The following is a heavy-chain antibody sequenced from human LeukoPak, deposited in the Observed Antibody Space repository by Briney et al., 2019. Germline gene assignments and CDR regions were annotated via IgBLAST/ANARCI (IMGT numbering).Heavy chain of an antibody. CDR3: ARDSSSWYYFDY. D-gene: IGHD6-13*01. V-gene: IGHV3-30-3*01. J-gene: IGHJ4*02. CDR2: ISYDGSNK. CDR1: GLTFSDYY. Sequence: PGGSLRLSCAASGLTFSDYYMSWIRQAPGKGLEWVAVISYDGSNKYYADSVKGRFTISRDNSKNTLYLQMNSLRAEDTAVYYCARDSSSWYYFDYWGQGTLVTVSS.